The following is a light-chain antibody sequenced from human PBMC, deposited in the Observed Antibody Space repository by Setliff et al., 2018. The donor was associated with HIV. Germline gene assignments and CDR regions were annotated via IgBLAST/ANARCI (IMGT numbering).Light chain of an antibody. Sequence: QPALTQPASISGSPGQSITISCTGTSRDIGAYKYVSWYQQHPGKAPKLLIYEVSDRPSGVSNRFSGSKSDNTASLTISGLQTEDEADYYCSSYTSSSTLYVFGTGTRSPS. V-gene: IGLV2-14*01. CDR2: EVS. CDR1: SRDIGAYKY. J-gene: IGLJ1*01. CDR3: SSYTSSSTLYV.